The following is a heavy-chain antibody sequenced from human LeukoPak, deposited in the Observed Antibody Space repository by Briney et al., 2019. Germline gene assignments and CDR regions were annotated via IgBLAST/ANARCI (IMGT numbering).Heavy chain of an antibody. V-gene: IGHV4-31*03. CDR1: GASISSGGDY. CDR2: IYYSGST. J-gene: IGHJ4*02. CDR3: ARLAPRGSYYLDY. Sequence: SQTLSLTCTVSGASISSGGDYWTWIRQYPGKGLEWIGYIYYSGSTCYNPSLKSRVTISVDTSKNQFSLKLSSVTAADTAVYYCARLAPRGSYYLDYWGQGTLVMVSS. D-gene: IGHD1-26*01.